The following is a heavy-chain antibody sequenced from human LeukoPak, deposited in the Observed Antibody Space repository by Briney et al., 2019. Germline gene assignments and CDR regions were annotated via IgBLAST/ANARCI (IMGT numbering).Heavy chain of an antibody. Sequence: PSETLFLTCAVYGGSFSGYYWSWIRQPPGKGLEWIGEINHSGSTNYNPSLKSRVTISVDTSKNQFSLKLSSVTAADTAVYYCATLLRYCSSTSCYNNGMDVWGQGTTVTVSS. CDR1: GGSFSGYY. J-gene: IGHJ6*02. D-gene: IGHD2-2*02. V-gene: IGHV4-34*01. CDR3: ATLLRYCSSTSCYNNGMDV. CDR2: INHSGST.